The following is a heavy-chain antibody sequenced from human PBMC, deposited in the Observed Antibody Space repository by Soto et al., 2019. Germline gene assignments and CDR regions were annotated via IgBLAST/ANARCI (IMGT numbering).Heavy chain of an antibody. V-gene: IGHV3-13*01. J-gene: IGHJ6*02. CDR2: IGTAGGT. D-gene: IGHD6-13*01. CDR3: ASGEAAGNSDYGMDV. Sequence: PWGSLTLSCAASGFTFSSYGMHWVRQHTGKGLEWGSAIGTAGGTYYPGSVQGRFTISRENAKNSLYLQMNSLRAGDKAVYYCASGEAAGNSDYGMDVWGQGTTVTVSS. CDR1: GFTFSSYG.